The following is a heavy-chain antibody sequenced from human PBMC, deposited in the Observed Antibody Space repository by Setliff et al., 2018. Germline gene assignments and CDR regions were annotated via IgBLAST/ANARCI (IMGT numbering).Heavy chain of an antibody. CDR1: GYTFTTYG. Sequence: ASVKVSCKASGYTFTTYGVHWVRQAPGQRLEWMGWISPYYGSTDYAQKFQGRVTMTTDTSTSTAYMELTRLTTDDTALYYCVRGQGPRTVVAIPFDHWGQGTLVTVSS. CDR2: ISPYYGST. CDR3: VRGQGPRTVVAIPFDH. J-gene: IGHJ4*02. V-gene: IGHV1-18*01. D-gene: IGHD3-22*01.